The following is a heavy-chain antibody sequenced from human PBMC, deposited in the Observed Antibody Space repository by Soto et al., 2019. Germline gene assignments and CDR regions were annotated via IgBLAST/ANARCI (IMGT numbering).Heavy chain of an antibody. CDR2: MYPNSGNT. V-gene: IGHV1-8*01. CDR1: GYTFANYD. D-gene: IGHD2-2*01. Sequence: ASVKVSCKASGYTFANYDINWVREATGQGLEWMGWMYPNSGNTGYAQRFQGRVSMHSNTSTTTAYMALTSLRSEDTAVYLCERCWAVPAATFNYWGQGNLATAS. CDR3: ERCWAVPAATFNY. J-gene: IGHJ4*02.